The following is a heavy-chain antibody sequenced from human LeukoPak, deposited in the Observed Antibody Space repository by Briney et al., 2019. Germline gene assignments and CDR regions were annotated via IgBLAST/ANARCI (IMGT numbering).Heavy chain of an antibody. CDR3: ARGPGSGHYFDY. D-gene: IGHD2-15*01. CDR1: GFTFSTSP. CDR2: ISSSSGTI. Sequence: SGGSLRLSCAASGFTFSTSPMNWVRQAPGKGPEWVSYISSSSGTIYYADSVKGRFTLSRDNPENSLYLQMNSLRAEDTAVYYCARGPGSGHYFDYWGQGTLVTVSS. V-gene: IGHV3-48*04. J-gene: IGHJ4*02.